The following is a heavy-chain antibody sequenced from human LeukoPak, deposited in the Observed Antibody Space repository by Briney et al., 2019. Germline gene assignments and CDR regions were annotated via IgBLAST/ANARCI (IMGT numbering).Heavy chain of an antibody. CDR2: ISHDGNNK. J-gene: IGHJ4*02. CDR1: GITFSSYG. CDR3: ARDDSSGYYLTGPDY. Sequence: PGRSLRLSCAASGITFSSYGMYWVRQAPGKGLEWVAVISHDGNNKYYADSVKGRFTISRDNSKNTLYLQMNSLRAEDTAVYYCARDDSSGYYLTGPDYWGQGTLVTVSS. D-gene: IGHD3-22*01. V-gene: IGHV3-30*03.